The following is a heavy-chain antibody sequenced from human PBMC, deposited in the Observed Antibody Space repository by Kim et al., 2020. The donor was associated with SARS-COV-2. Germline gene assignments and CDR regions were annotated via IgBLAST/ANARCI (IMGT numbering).Heavy chain of an antibody. CDR2: IYYSGST. V-gene: IGHV4-39*01. D-gene: IGHD3-10*01. CDR3: ARRRYLFGEFDY. Sequence: SETLSLTCTVSGGSISSSSYYWGWIRQPPGKGLEWIGSIYYSGSTYYNPSLKSRVTISVDTSKNQFSLKLSSVTAADTAVYYCARRRYLFGEFDYWGQEPWSPSPQ. CDR1: GGSISSSSYY. J-gene: IGHJ5*01.